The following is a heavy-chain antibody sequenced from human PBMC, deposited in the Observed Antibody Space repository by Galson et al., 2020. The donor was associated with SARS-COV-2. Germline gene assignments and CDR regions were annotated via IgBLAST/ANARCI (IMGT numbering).Heavy chain of an antibody. CDR3: AKDSQDNGLAFDI. D-gene: IGHD2-8*01. CDR1: GFTFDDYA. V-gene: IGHV3-9*01. J-gene: IGHJ3*02. CDR2: ISWNSGSI. Sequence: GGSLRLSCAASGFTFDDYAMHWVRQAPGKGLEWVSGISWNSGSIGYADSVKGRFTISRDNAKNSLYLQMNSLRAEDTALYYCAKDSQDNGLAFDIWGQGTMVTVSS.